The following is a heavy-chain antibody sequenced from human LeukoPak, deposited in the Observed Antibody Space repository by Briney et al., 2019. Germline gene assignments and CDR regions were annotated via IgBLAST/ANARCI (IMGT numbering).Heavy chain of an antibody. V-gene: IGHV3-66*02. CDR1: VFPQHPKD. J-gene: IGHJ4*01. Sequence: GGSLTLSCALSVFPQHPKDMKGVPDAPGGGLEWVSIMYPWGSAFYTDSVKGRFTVTRDESKNMMFLQMNTLRPDDTAMYYCVRQGGGDNCRWGQGALVTVSS. CDR2: MYPWGSA. D-gene: IGHD4-23*01. CDR3: VRQGGGDNCR.